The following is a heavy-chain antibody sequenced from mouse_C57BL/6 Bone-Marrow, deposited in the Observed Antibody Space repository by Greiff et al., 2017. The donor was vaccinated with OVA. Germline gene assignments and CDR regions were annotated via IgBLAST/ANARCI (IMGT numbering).Heavy chain of an antibody. V-gene: IGHV1-62-2*01. CDR1: GYTFTEYT. CDR2: FYPGSGSI. Sequence: QVQLQQSGAELVKPGASVKLSCKASGYTFTEYTIHWVKQRSGQGLEWIGWFYPGSGSIKYNEKFKDKATLTADKSSSTVYMELSRLTSEDSAVYFCARHEQDYYGSSQAWFAYWGQGTLVTVSA. CDR3: ARHEQDYYGSSQAWFAY. J-gene: IGHJ3*01. D-gene: IGHD1-1*01.